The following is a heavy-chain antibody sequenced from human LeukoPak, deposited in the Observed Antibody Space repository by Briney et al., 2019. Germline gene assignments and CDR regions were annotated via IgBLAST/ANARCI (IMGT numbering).Heavy chain of an antibody. Sequence: SVKVSCKASGGTFSSYAISWVRQAPGQGLEWMGRIIPILGIANYAQRFQGRVTITADKSPSTAYMELSSLRSEDTAVYYCASTDEDIVATASFDYWGQGTLVTVSS. D-gene: IGHD5-12*01. CDR3: ASTDEDIVATASFDY. CDR1: GGTFSSYA. CDR2: IIPILGIA. V-gene: IGHV1-69*04. J-gene: IGHJ4*02.